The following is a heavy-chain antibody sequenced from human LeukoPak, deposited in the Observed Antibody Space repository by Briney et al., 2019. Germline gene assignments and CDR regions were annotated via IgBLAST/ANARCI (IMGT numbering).Heavy chain of an antibody. V-gene: IGHV4-61*08. CDR3: ARDNEKFRGFDP. J-gene: IGHJ5*02. CDR1: GGSISSGGYY. D-gene: IGHD2-8*01. Sequence: SETLSLTCTVSGGSISSGGYYWSWIRQHPGKGLEWIGYIYYSGSTYYNPSLKSRVTISVDTSKNQFSLKLSSVTAADTAVYYCARDNEKFRGFDPWGQGTLVTVSS. CDR2: IYYSGST.